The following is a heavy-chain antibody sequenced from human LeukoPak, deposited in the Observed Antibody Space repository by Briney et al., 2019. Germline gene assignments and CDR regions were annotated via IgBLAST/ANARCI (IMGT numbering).Heavy chain of an antibody. V-gene: IGHV4-34*01. CDR1: GGSFSGYY. J-gene: IGHJ5*02. Sequence: SETLSLTCAVYGGSFSGYYWSWIRQPPGKGLEWIGEINHSGSTNYNPSLKSRVTISVDTSKNQFSLKLSSVTAADTAVYYCAREGLVGATENWFDPWGQGTLVTVSS. D-gene: IGHD1-26*01. CDR2: INHSGST. CDR3: AREGLVGATENWFDP.